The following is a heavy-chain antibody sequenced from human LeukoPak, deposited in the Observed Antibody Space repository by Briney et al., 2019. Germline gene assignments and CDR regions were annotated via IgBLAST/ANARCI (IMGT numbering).Heavy chain of an antibody. D-gene: IGHD2-15*01. CDR2: IKPDGSEA. CDR3: ARGQLADDQ. Sequence: PGGSLRLPCATSGFTFSTYWMSWVRQTPGRVLEWVAKIKPDGSEASYVDSAKGRFTISRDNAKNSVYLQMNSLRVEDTAVYYCARGQLADDQWGQGALVTVSS. V-gene: IGHV3-7*01. J-gene: IGHJ4*02. CDR1: GFTFSTYW.